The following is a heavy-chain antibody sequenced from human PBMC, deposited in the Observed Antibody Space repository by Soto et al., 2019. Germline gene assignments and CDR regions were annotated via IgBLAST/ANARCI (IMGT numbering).Heavy chain of an antibody. CDR1: GFTFSSYT. CDR2: ISSSSSTI. J-gene: IGHJ5*02. Sequence: EVQLVESGGGLVQPGGSLRLSCAASGFTFSSYTMNWVRQAPGKGLEWVSYISSSSSTIYYADSVKGRFTISRDNAKNSLYLQMNSLRDADTALYYCAREIPSRGAGWFDPWGQGTLVTVSS. CDR3: AREIPSRGAGWFDP. D-gene: IGHD3-10*01. V-gene: IGHV3-48*02.